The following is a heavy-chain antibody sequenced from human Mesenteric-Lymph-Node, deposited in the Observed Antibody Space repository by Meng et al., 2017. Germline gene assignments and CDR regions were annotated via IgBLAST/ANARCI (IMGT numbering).Heavy chain of an antibody. D-gene: IGHD6-19*01. Sequence: HVHRQESGPGLVKPSQTLSLTCTVSGGSVSSGGYYWTWIRQHPGKGLEWFGHIYYSGSTFYNPSLKRRVIISIDTSKNQFSLNLRSVTAADTAVYYCARVSSGWDYFDYWGQGTLVTVSS. V-gene: IGHV4-31*03. J-gene: IGHJ4*02. CDR2: IYYSGST. CDR3: ARVSSGWDYFDY. CDR1: GGSVSSGGYY.